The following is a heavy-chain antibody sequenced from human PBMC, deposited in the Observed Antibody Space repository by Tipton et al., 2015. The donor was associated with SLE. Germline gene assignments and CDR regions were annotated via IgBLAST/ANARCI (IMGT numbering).Heavy chain of an antibody. D-gene: IGHD6-19*01. CDR2: IYHSGST. CDR3: ARHPGGMAVAGTGFWFDT. J-gene: IGHJ5*02. Sequence: GLVKPSETLSLICTVSGYSISSGYYWGWIRQPPGKGLEWIGSIYHSGSTYYIPSLKSRVTISVDTSNNQFSLRLTSVTAADTAVYYCARHPGGMAVAGTGFWFDTWGQGTLVTVSS. CDR1: GYSISSGYY. V-gene: IGHV4-38-2*02.